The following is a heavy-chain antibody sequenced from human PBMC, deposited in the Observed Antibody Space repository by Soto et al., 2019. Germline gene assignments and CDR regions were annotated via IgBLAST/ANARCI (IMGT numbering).Heavy chain of an antibody. D-gene: IGHD2-8*02. CDR2: IYYSGTT. Sequence: QVQLQESGPGLVIPSQTLSLTCAVSGASINSDGYYWSWIRQPPGKGLEWIGGIYYSGTTYYNSSLKSRVAISVDTSQNLFSLKLASATAADTALYYCARWRSVTWSFDHWGQGTLVAVSS. CDR1: GASINSDGYY. J-gene: IGHJ4*02. CDR3: ARWRSVTWSFDH. V-gene: IGHV4-31*11.